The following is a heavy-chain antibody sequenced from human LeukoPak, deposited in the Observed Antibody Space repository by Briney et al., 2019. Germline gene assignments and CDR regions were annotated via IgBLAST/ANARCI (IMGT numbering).Heavy chain of an antibody. Sequence: ASVKVSCKASGYTFTSYAMNWVRQAPGQGLEWMGWINTSTGNPTYAQGFTGRFVFSLDTSVSTAYLQISSLKAEDTAVYYCARGDYDFWSGYYRNPYYFDYWGQGTLVTVSS. CDR3: ARGDYDFWSGYYRNPYYFDY. CDR1: GYTFTSYA. J-gene: IGHJ4*02. V-gene: IGHV7-4-1*02. CDR2: INTSTGNP. D-gene: IGHD3-3*01.